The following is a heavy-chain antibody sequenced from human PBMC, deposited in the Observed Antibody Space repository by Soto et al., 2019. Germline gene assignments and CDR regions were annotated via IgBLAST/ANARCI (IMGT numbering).Heavy chain of an antibody. J-gene: IGHJ4*02. V-gene: IGHV3-7*01. CDR1: GFIFRTHW. Sequence: HPGGSLRLSCEASGFIFRTHWMTWVRQAPGKGLEWVANIKEDGSEENYVDSVKGRFAVSRDKDKNSLYLQLNSLRVEGTAVYYCARSRRKWFGGLLPYYFDYWGQGTVVTVYS. CDR3: ARSRRKWFGGLLPYYFDY. CDR2: IKEDGSEE. D-gene: IGHD3-10*01.